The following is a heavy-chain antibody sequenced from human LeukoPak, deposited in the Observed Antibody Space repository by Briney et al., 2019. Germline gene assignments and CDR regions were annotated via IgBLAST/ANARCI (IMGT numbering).Heavy chain of an antibody. CDR1: GYTFTSYA. V-gene: IGHV1-3*01. J-gene: IGHJ2*01. CDR2: INAGNGNT. Sequence: GASVKVSCKATGYTFTSYAMHWVRQAPGQRLEWMGWINAGNGNTKYSQKFQGRVTITRDTSASTAYMELSSLRSEDTAVYYCARVRTVTTTPRYWYFDLWGRGTLVTVSS. CDR3: ARVRTVTTTPRYWYFDL. D-gene: IGHD4-17*01.